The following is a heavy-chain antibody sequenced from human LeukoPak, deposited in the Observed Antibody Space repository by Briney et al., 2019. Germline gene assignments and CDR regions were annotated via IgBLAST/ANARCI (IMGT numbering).Heavy chain of an antibody. CDR3: ARQYSSSRLTEGTFDY. Sequence: GESLKISCKGSGYSFTSYWISWVRQMPGKGLEWMGRIDPSDSYTNYSPSFQGHVTISADKSISTAYLQCSSLKASDTAMYYCARQYSSSRLTEGTFDYWGQGTLVTVSS. V-gene: IGHV5-10-1*01. J-gene: IGHJ4*02. D-gene: IGHD6-13*01. CDR1: GYSFTSYW. CDR2: IDPSDSYT.